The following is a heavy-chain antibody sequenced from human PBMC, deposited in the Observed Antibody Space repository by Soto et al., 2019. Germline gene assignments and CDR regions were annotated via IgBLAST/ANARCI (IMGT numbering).Heavy chain of an antibody. Sequence: QVQLVQSGAEVKKPGSSVKVSCKASGGTFSRSAVSWVRQAPGQGLEWMGRIIPILATTNYAQKFLGRVTFTAYESTTTAYMELSSLRSDDTAVYYCARDDVENGFDYWGQGTLVTVSS. CDR3: ARDDVENGFDY. J-gene: IGHJ4*02. V-gene: IGHV1-69*11. CDR2: IIPILATT. CDR1: GGTFSRSA. D-gene: IGHD2-8*01.